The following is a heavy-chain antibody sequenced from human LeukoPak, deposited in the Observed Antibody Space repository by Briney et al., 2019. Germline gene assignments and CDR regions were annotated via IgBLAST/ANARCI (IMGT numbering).Heavy chain of an antibody. CDR2: ISVSGGSI. Sequence: PGGSLRLSCAASGFTLSNYALHWVRQAPGKGLEWVSGISVSGGSIYYADSVTGRFTISRDNSKDTLYLQMNSLRVEDTALYYCAKEHSVLTMMRGLGSWGQGTLVTVSS. V-gene: IGHV3-23*01. CDR1: GFTLSNYA. CDR3: AKEHSVLTMMRGLGS. J-gene: IGHJ5*02. D-gene: IGHD3-22*01.